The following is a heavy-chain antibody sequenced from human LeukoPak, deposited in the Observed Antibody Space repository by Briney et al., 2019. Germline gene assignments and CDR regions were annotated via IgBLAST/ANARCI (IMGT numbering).Heavy chain of an antibody. CDR1: AFIFSGHW. J-gene: IGHJ6*02. CDR2: IKEDGSER. V-gene: IGHV3-7*03. Sequence: GGSLRLSCEGSAFIFSGHWMNWVRQTPGKGLEWVASIKEDGSERQYVDSVKGRFTISRDNSKNTLYLQMNSLRAEDTAVYYCARGSYYYYGMDVWGQGTTVTVSS. CDR3: ARGSYYYYGMDV.